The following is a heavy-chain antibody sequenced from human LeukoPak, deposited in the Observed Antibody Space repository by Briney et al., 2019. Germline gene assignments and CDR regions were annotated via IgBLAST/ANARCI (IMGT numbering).Heavy chain of an antibody. V-gene: IGHV3-23*01. J-gene: IGHJ4*02. D-gene: IGHD5-12*01. CDR1: GFTVSSNY. Sequence: PGGSLRLSCAASGFTVSSNYMSWVRQAPGKGLEWVSDITGSGDDTDYADSVKGRFTVSRDNSRNTLYLQINSLRAEDTAVYYCAKNGAYSGYDYIDYWGQGTLVTVSS. CDR3: AKNGAYSGYDYIDY. CDR2: ITGSGDDT.